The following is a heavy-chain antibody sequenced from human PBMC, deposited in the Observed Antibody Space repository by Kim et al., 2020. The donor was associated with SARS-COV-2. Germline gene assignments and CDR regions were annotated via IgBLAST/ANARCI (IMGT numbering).Heavy chain of an antibody. D-gene: IGHD3-10*01. Sequence: PSFQGQVPISADKSISTAYLQWSSLKASDTAMYYCARRLGSGSWYYFDYWGQGTLVTVSS. V-gene: IGHV5-51*01. CDR3: ARRLGSGSWYYFDY. J-gene: IGHJ4*02.